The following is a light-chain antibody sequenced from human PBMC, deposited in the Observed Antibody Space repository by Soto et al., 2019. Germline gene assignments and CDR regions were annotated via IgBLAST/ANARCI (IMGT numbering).Light chain of an antibody. Sequence: EIVLTQSPGTLSFSPGERATLTCRASQSVSYNCLAWYQQKPGQAPRLLIYGVSSRATGIPDRFSGSGSGTDFPLTISRLEPEDFAVYYCQQRSNWPHTFGPRTKLQIK. V-gene: IGKV3D-20*02. CDR2: GVS. CDR3: QQRSNWPHT. J-gene: IGKJ2*01. CDR1: QSVSYNC.